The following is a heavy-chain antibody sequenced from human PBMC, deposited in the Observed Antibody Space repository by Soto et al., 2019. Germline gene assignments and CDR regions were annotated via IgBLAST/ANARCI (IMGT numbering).Heavy chain of an antibody. Sequence: PGESMKISCKGSGYSFTSYWIGWVRQMPGKGLEWMGIIYPGDSDTRYSPSFQGQVTISADKSISTAYLQWSSLKASDTAMYYCAINDDFWSCYSRLGDYYYGMDVWGQGTTVTVSS. J-gene: IGHJ6*02. CDR2: IYPGDSDT. D-gene: IGHD3-3*01. V-gene: IGHV5-51*01. CDR3: AINDDFWSCYSRLGDYYYGMDV. CDR1: GYSFTSYW.